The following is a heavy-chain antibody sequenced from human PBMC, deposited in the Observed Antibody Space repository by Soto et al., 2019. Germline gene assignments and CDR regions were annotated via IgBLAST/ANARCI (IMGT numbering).Heavy chain of an antibody. Sequence: QVQLVQSGAEMRKPGASVKVSCRASRYTFTDYYIHWVRQAPGQGLEWMGWINPDSGGTNSAQKFQGRVTMTRDTSISTAYMELSILRSDDTAVYYCARAFYSSARAFEIWGQGTMVTVSS. V-gene: IGHV1-2*02. D-gene: IGHD6-19*01. J-gene: IGHJ3*02. CDR3: ARAFYSSARAFEI. CDR1: RYTFTDYY. CDR2: INPDSGGT.